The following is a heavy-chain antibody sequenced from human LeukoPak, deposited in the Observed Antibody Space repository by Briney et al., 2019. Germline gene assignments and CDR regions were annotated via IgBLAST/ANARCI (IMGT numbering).Heavy chain of an antibody. D-gene: IGHD3-10*01. CDR2: IYYTGST. J-gene: IGHJ2*01. Sequence: SETLSLTCGVSGGAITNYYWNWIRQAPGKGLEWLWYIYYTGSTTYNPSVKSRITISLDTSKKPISLKLRSVTAADTAVYYCARVDDYYGSSSPYFDLWGRGTLVTVSS. CDR3: ARVDDYYGSSSPYFDL. V-gene: IGHV4-59*01. CDR1: GGAITNYY.